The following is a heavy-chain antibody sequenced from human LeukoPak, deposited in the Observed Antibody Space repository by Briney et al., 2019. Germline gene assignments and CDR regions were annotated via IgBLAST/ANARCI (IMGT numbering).Heavy chain of an antibody. D-gene: IGHD3-3*01. CDR3: ARALSYDFWSGYYVDY. J-gene: IGHJ4*02. CDR1: GYTFTSYG. Sequence: ASVKVSCKASGYTFTSYGISWVRQAPGQGLEWMGWISAYNGNTNYAQKLQGRVTMTRNTSISTAYMELSSLRSEDTAVYYCARALSYDFWSGYYVDYWGQGTLVTVSS. CDR2: ISAYNGNT. V-gene: IGHV1-18*01.